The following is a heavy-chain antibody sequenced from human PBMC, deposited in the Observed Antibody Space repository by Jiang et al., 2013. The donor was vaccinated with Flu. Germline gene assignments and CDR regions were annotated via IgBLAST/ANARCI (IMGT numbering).Heavy chain of an antibody. CDR2: INHSGST. J-gene: IGHJ6*02. V-gene: IGHV4-34*01. D-gene: IGHD6-13*01. CDR3: ARGPPKPHSSSWFYYYYGMDV. CDR1: GGSFSGYY. Sequence: LLKPSETLSLTCAVYGGSFSGYYWSWIRQPPGKGLEWIGEINHSGSTNYNPSLKSRVTISVDTSKNQFSLKLSSVTAADTAVYYCARGPPKPHSSSWFYYYYGMDVWGQGTTVTVSS.